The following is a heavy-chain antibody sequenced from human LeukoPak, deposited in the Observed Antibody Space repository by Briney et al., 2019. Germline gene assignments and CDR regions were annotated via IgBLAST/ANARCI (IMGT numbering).Heavy chain of an antibody. J-gene: IGHJ6*03. Sequence: SETLSLTCTVSGVSVSGGSYYWSWIRQPAGKGLEWIGRIYTSGSTNYNPSLKSRVTISVDTSKNQFSLKLSSVTAADTAVYYCARDGPIWGYYYYMDVWGKGTTVTVSS. CDR1: GVSVSGGSYY. D-gene: IGHD7-27*01. CDR3: ARDGPIWGYYYYMDV. CDR2: IYTSGST. V-gene: IGHV4-61*02.